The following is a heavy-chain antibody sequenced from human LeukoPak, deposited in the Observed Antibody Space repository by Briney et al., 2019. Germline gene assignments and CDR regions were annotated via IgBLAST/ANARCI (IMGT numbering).Heavy chain of an antibody. CDR2: ISSSSSYI. V-gene: IGHV3-21*01. CDR1: GFXFSIYN. Sequence: GGSLRLSCAASGFXFSIYNINWVRQAPGEGLEWVSSISSSSSYIYYADSVKGRFTLSRHNATNSLYLQMNSLRAEDTAVYYCARLTTTVTTPFDYWGQGTLVTASS. CDR3: ARLTTTVTTPFDY. D-gene: IGHD4-17*01. J-gene: IGHJ4*02.